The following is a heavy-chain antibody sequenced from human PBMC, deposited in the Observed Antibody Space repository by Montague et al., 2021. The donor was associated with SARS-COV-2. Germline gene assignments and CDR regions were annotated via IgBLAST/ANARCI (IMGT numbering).Heavy chain of an antibody. D-gene: IGHD3-10*01. CDR1: GGTIGSSNW. J-gene: IGHJ1*01. Sequence: SETLSLTCTVSGGTIGSSNWWSWVRQSPGKGLDWIGEIYHDGNTHYKPSLKSRVIMSVDKSKNQSSLRVTSVTAADTAVYYCAKLDGGGYWGQGTLVTVSS. CDR2: IYHDGNT. V-gene: IGHV4-4*02. CDR3: AKLDGGGY.